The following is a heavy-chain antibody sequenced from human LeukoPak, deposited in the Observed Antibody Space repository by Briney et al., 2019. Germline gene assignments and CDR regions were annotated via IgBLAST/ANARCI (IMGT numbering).Heavy chain of an antibody. Sequence: SETLSLTCTVSGGSISSGSYYWSWIRQPAGKGLEWIGRIYTSGSTNYNPSLKSRVTISVDTSKNQFSLKLSSVTAADTAVYYCASLRRVTVTNSYNWFDPWGQGTLDTVSS. CDR1: GGSISSGSYY. D-gene: IGHD4-17*01. CDR2: IYTSGST. CDR3: ASLRRVTVTNSYNWFDP. J-gene: IGHJ5*02. V-gene: IGHV4-61*02.